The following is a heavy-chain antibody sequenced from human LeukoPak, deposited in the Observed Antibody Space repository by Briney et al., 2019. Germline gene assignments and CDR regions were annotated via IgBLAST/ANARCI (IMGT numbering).Heavy chain of an antibody. V-gene: IGHV7-4-1*02. CDR1: GYTFTSYA. Sequence: ASVKVSCKASGYTFTSYAMNWVRQAPGQGLAWMGWINTNTGNPTYAQGFTGRFVFSLDTSVSTAYLQISSLKAEDTAVYYCARKSVAATPRDIVYQYYSMDVWGKGTTVTVSS. J-gene: IGHJ6*03. CDR2: INTNTGNP. CDR3: ARKSVAATPRDIVYQYYSMDV. D-gene: IGHD2-15*01.